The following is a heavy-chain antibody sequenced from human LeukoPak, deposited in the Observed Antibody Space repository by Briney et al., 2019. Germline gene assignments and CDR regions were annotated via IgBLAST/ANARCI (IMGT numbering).Heavy chain of an antibody. CDR2: ISAYNGNT. CDR3: ARGRGGYYYGSGIRESTWFAP. J-gene: IGHJ5*02. CDR1: GYTFTSYG. D-gene: IGHD3-10*01. Sequence: ASVKVSCKASGYTFTSYGISWVRQAPGQGLEWMGWISAYNGNTNYAQKLQGRVTMTTDTSTSTAYMELRSLRSDDTAVYYCARGRGGYYYGSGIRESTWFAPWGQGTLVTVSS. V-gene: IGHV1-18*01.